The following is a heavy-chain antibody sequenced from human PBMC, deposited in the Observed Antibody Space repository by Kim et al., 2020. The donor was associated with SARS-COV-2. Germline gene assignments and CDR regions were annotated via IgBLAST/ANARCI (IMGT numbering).Heavy chain of an antibody. J-gene: IGHJ4*02. CDR1: GYTFTSYA. D-gene: IGHD1-7*01. CDR2: INAGNGNT. CDR3: ARLLNWNYPRAFDY. V-gene: IGHV1-3*01. Sequence: ASVKVSCKASGYTFTSYAMHWVRQAPRQRLEWMGWINAGNGNTKYSQKFQGRVTITRDTSASTAYMELSSLRSEDTAVYYCARLLNWNYPRAFDYWGQGTLVTVSS.